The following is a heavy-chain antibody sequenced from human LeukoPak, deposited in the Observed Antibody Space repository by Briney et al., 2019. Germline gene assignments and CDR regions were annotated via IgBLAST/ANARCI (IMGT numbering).Heavy chain of an antibody. J-gene: IGHJ5*02. Sequence: SETLSLTCAVYGGSFSGYYWSWIRQPPGKGLEWIGEINHRGGTNYNPSLRSRVTISVDTSKNQFSLKLSSVTAADTAVYYCARHDRGRGWWFDPWGQGTLVTVSS. CDR2: INHRGGT. CDR1: GGSFSGYY. CDR3: ARHDRGRGWWFDP. D-gene: IGHD6-19*01. V-gene: IGHV4-34*01.